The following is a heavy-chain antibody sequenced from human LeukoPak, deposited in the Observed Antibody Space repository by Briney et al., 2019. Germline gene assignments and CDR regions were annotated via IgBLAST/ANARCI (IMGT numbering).Heavy chain of an antibody. CDR2: INPSGGST. D-gene: IGHD3-16*01. CDR3: ARDGLLGGDWFDP. J-gene: IGHJ5*02. Sequence: ASVKVSCKASGYTFTSYDINWVRQAPGQGLEWMGIINPSGGSTSYAQKFQGRVTMTRDASTSTVYMELSSLRSEDTAVYYCARDGLLGGDWFDPWGQGTLVTVSS. CDR1: GYTFTSYD. V-gene: IGHV1-46*01.